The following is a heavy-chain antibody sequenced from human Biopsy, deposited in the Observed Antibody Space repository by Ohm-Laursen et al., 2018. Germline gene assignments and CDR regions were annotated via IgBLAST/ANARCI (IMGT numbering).Heavy chain of an antibody. V-gene: IGHV1-69*06. D-gene: IGHD3-9*01. Sequence: GASVKVSCKAPGGTFSNYGVNWVRQAPGQGLKWLGGNIPILGTGNYAQKFQDRVTVAADTSTSTATMELRSLRSDDTAVYYCATKLTGYFHHWGQGTLVIVSS. CDR1: GGTFSNYG. CDR3: ATKLTGYFHH. J-gene: IGHJ1*01. CDR2: NIPILGTG.